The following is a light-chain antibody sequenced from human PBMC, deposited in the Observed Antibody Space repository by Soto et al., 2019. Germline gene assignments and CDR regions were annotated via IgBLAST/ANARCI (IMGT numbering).Light chain of an antibody. V-gene: IGKV4-1*01. CDR1: QSVLHRSKRKNY. CDR3: QQYYSGRT. CDR2: WAS. Sequence: DIVLTQSPDSLDVSLGERTTINCRSSQSVLHRSKRKNYFAWYQPKAGKPPKLLISWASTRESGVPDRLSGSGSGTDFTLPIRSLQAEDVATYYCQQYYSGRTFGQGTKVDIK. J-gene: IGKJ1*01.